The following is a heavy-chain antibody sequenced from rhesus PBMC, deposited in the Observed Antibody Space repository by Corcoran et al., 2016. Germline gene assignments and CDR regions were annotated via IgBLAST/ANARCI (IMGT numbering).Heavy chain of an antibody. Sequence: QVQLQESGPGLVKPSETLSLTCAVSGGSISDDYYWSWIRQPPGKGLEWIGYIYGSGGGTNYNPSLKNRVTISIDTSQNQFSLKLSSVTAADTAVYYCASGYSGSQRFDYWGQGVLVTVSS. D-gene: IGHD6-25*01. CDR1: GGSISDDYY. V-gene: IGHV4-106*01. CDR3: ASGYSGSQRFDY. CDR2: IYGSGGGT. J-gene: IGHJ4*01.